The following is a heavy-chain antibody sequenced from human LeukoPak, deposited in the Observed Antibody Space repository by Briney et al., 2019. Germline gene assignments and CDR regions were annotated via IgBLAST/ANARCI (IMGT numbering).Heavy chain of an antibody. D-gene: IGHD2-2*01. V-gene: IGHV3-48*01. CDR3: AREDYQLLPDYYYMDV. Sequence: PGGSLRLSXAASGFTFSSYSMNWVSQAPGKGLEWVSYISSSSSTIYYADSVKGRFTISRDNAKNSLYLQMNSMRAEDTAVYYCAREDYQLLPDYYYMDVWGKGTTVTVSS. CDR2: ISSSSSTI. J-gene: IGHJ6*03. CDR1: GFTFSSYS.